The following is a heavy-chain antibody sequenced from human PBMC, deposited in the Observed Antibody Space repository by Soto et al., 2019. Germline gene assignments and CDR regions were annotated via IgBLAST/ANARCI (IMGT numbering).Heavy chain of an antibody. V-gene: IGHV4-39*01. Sequence: SETLSLTCTVSGGSISSSSYYWGWIRQPPGKGLEWIGSIYYSGSTYYNPSLKSRVTISVDTSKNQFSLKLSSVTAADTAVYYCAGYYDFWSGYFDYWGQGTLVTVSS. D-gene: IGHD3-3*01. CDR3: AGYYDFWSGYFDY. CDR2: IYYSGST. CDR1: GGSISSSSYY. J-gene: IGHJ4*02.